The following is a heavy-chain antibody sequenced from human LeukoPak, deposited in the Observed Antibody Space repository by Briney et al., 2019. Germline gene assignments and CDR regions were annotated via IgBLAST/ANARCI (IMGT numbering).Heavy chain of an antibody. V-gene: IGHV3-21*01. Sequence: GGSLRLSCAASGFTFSSYSMNWVRQAPGKGLEWVSSISSSSSYIYYADSVKGRFTISRDNAKNSLYLQMNSLRAEGTAVYFCAREREQWHAFDIWGQGTMVTVSS. J-gene: IGHJ3*02. CDR3: AREREQWHAFDI. D-gene: IGHD6-19*01. CDR2: ISSSSSYI. CDR1: GFTFSSYS.